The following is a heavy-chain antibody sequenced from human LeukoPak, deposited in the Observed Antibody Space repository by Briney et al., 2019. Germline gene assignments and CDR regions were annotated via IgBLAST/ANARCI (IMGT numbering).Heavy chain of an antibody. CDR3: AKDTTARENLGFDY. CDR2: ISWNSGSI. J-gene: IGHJ4*02. V-gene: IGHV3-9*01. D-gene: IGHD4-17*01. Sequence: GGSLRLSCAASGFTFDDYAMHWVRQAPGKGLEWVSGISWNSGSIGYADSVKGRFTISRDNAKNSLYLQMNSLRAEDTALYYCAKDTTARENLGFDYWGQRTLVTVSS. CDR1: GFTFDDYA.